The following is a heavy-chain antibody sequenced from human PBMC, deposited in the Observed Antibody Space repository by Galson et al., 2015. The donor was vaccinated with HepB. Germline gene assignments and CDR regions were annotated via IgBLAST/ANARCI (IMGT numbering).Heavy chain of an antibody. D-gene: IGHD4-17*01. Sequence: SLRLSCAASGFTFSSYAMSWVRQAPGKGLEWASAISGSGGSTYYADSVKGRFTISRDNSKNTLYLQMNSLRAEDTAVYYCAKDPSSGDYPLYNWFDPWGQGTLVTVSS. CDR1: GFTFSSYA. J-gene: IGHJ5*02. CDR2: ISGSGGST. V-gene: IGHV3-23*01. CDR3: AKDPSSGDYPLYNWFDP.